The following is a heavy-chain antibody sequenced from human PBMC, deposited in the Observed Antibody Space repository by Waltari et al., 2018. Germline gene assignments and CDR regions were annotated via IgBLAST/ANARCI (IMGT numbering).Heavy chain of an antibody. V-gene: IGHV1-69*15. D-gene: IGHD6-19*01. Sequence: YAISWVRQAPGQGLEWMGRIIPIFGTANYAQKFQGRVTITADESTSTAYMELSSLRSEDTAVYYCARDKLSVSQWLGWYYGMDVWGQGTTVTVSS. CDR3: ARDKLSVSQWLGWYYGMDV. J-gene: IGHJ6*02. CDR2: IIPIFGTA. CDR1: YA.